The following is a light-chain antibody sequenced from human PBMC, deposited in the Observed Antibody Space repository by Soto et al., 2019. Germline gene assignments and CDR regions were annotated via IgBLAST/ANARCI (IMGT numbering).Light chain of an antibody. CDR1: QSVSTN. CDR3: QQYNRWPRT. J-gene: IGKJ1*01. V-gene: IGKV3-15*01. CDR2: DAS. Sequence: EIVMTQSPATLSVSPGERATLSRRASQSVSTNLAWYQQNPGQAPRLLIYDASTRATGVPVRFSGSGSGTEFTLSISSVQSEDFSIFYCQQYNRWPRTFGQGTKVDIK.